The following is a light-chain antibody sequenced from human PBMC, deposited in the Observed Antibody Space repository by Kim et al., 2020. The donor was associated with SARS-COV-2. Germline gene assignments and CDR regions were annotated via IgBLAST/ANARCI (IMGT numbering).Light chain of an antibody. CDR2: RAS. V-gene: IGKV3-15*01. J-gene: IGKJ1*01. Sequence: EIVMTQSPATLSVSPGEGVTLSCRASQTISSNLGWYQQKPGQAPRLLIYRASTRATGVPARFSGSGSGTEFTLTISSLQSEDFAVYCCQQYNGWPWTFGQGTKVDIK. CDR1: QTISSN. CDR3: QQYNGWPWT.